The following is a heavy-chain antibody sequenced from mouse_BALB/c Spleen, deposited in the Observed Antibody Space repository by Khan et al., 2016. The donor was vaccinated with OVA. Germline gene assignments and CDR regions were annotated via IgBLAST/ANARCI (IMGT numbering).Heavy chain of an antibody. CDR2: INPYTGEP. V-gene: IGHV9-1*02. J-gene: IGHJ1*01. CDR3: ARIKPYGYFDL. Sequence: QIQLVQSGPELKKPGETVKIPCKASGYTFTNYGMNWVKQAPGKGLKWMGWINPYTGEPTSADDFKGRFAFSLETSSSTAYLQINNLKTEDKAKYFCARIKPYGYFDLWGAGTTVTVSS. CDR1: GYTFTNYG.